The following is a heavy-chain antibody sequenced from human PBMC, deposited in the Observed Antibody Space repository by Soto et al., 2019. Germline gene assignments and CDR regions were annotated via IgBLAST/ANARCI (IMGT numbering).Heavy chain of an antibody. CDR3: ARDDYSGSYMGAFDI. V-gene: IGHV3-33*01. J-gene: IGHJ3*02. CDR1: GFTFSSYG. Sequence: QVQLVESGGGVVQPGRSLRLSCAASGFTFSSYGMHWVRQAPGKGLEWVAVIWYDGSNKYYADSVKGRFTISRDNSKNTLYLQMNSRRAEDTAVYYCARDDYSGSYMGAFDIWGQGTMVTVSS. D-gene: IGHD1-26*01. CDR2: IWYDGSNK.